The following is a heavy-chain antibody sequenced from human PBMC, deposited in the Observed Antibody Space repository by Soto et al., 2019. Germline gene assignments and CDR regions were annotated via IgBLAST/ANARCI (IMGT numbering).Heavy chain of an antibody. V-gene: IGHV4-59*01. J-gene: IGHJ6*02. CDR2: IYYSGST. CDR1: GGSISSYY. CDR3: ARRDHRLSIAAAGIDDYGMDV. D-gene: IGHD6-13*01. Sequence: PSETLSLTCTVSGGSISSYYWSWIRQPPGKGLEWIGYIYYSGSTNYNPPLKSRVTISVDTSKNQFSLKLSSVTAADTAVYYCARRDHRLSIAAAGIDDYGMDVWGQGTTVTVSS.